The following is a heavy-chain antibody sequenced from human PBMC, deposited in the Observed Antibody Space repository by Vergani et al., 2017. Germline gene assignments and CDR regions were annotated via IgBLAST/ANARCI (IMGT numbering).Heavy chain of an antibody. CDR2: IDPSDSYT. Sequence: EVQLVQSGAEVKKPGESLRISCKGSGYSFTSYWISWVRQMPGKGLEWMGRIDPSDSYTNYSPSFQVHVTISADKSISTAYLQWSSLKASDTAMYYCARVPVEMATIRDAFDIWGQGTMVTVSS. CDR1: GYSFTSYW. D-gene: IGHD5-24*01. CDR3: ARVPVEMATIRDAFDI. J-gene: IGHJ3*02. V-gene: IGHV5-10-1*01.